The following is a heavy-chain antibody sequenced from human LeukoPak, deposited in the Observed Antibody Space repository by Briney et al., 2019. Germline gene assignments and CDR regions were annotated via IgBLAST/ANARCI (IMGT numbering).Heavy chain of an antibody. CDR2: IYYSGST. CDR1: GGSISSSSYY. CDR3: ARDSPPTPATYYYYGMDV. Sequence: PSQTLSLTCTVSGGSISSSSYYWGWIRQPPGKGLEWIGSIYYSGSTYYNPSLKSRVTISVDTSKNQFSLKLSSVTAADTAVYYCARDSPPTPATYYYYGMDVWGQGTTVTVSS. V-gene: IGHV4-39*07. J-gene: IGHJ6*02.